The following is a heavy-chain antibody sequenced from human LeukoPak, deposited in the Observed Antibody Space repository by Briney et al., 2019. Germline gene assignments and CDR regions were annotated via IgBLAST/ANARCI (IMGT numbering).Heavy chain of an antibody. CDR3: ARNPLFDTGGYYYDFDY. Sequence: NPSETLSLTCTVSGNSFGDYYWSWIRQPAGKGLEWIGRIYTSGSTTYNPSLKSRVTMSVDTSKSQFSLKLSSVTAADTAVFYCARNPLFDTGGYYYDFDYWGQGTLVTVSS. CDR1: GNSFGDYY. J-gene: IGHJ4*02. V-gene: IGHV4-4*07. CDR2: IYTSGST. D-gene: IGHD3-22*01.